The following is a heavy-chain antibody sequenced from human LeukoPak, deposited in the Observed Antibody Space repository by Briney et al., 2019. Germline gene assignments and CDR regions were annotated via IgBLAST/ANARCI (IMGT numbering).Heavy chain of an antibody. CDR3: ASIITIFGAFDP. CDR2: IYHSGST. V-gene: IGHV4-30-2*01. Sequence: SETLSLTCAVSGGSISRGGYSWSWIRQPPGKGLEWIGYIYHSGSTYYNPSLKSRVTISVDRSKNQFSLKLSSVTAADTAVYYCASIITIFGAFDPWGQGTLVTVSS. J-gene: IGHJ5*02. CDR1: GGSISRGGYS. D-gene: IGHD3-3*01.